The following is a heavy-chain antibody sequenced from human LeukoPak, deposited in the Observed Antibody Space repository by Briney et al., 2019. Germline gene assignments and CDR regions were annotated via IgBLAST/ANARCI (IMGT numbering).Heavy chain of an antibody. D-gene: IGHD3-22*01. J-gene: IGHJ4*02. V-gene: IGHV3-30*02. CDR2: IRYDGSNK. Sequence: PGGSLRLSCAASGFTFSSYGMHWVRQAPGKGLEWVAFIRYDGSNKYCADSVKGRFTISRDNSKNTLYLQMNSLRAEDTAVYYCAKDRAWPDSSGYPDYWGQGTLVTVSS. CDR3: AKDRAWPDSSGYPDY. CDR1: GFTFSSYG.